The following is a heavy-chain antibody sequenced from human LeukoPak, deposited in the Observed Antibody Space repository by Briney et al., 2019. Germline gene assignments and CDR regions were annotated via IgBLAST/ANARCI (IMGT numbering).Heavy chain of an antibody. Sequence: GGSLRLSCAASGFTFSSYGMHWVRQAPGKGLEWVAFIRYDGSNKYYADSAKGRFTISRDNSKNTLYLQMNSLRAEDTAVYYCAKDNYGDYADAFDIWGQGTMVTVSS. V-gene: IGHV3-30*02. CDR1: GFTFSSYG. J-gene: IGHJ3*02. CDR2: IRYDGSNK. CDR3: AKDNYGDYADAFDI. D-gene: IGHD4-17*01.